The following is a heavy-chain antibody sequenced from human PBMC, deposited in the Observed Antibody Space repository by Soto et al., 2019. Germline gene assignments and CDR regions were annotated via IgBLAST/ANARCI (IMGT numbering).Heavy chain of an antibody. CDR2: IKQDGSEK. J-gene: IGHJ4*02. V-gene: IGHV3-7*01. Sequence: EVQLVESGGGLVQPGGSLRLSCAASGFTFSSYWMSWVRQAPGKGLEWVANIKQDGSEKYYVDSVKGRFTISRDNAKNSLYLQMNSLRAEDTAVYYCARGRVCSTGCYNFDYWGQGTLVTVSS. D-gene: IGHD2-2*01. CDR1: GFTFSSYW. CDR3: ARGRVCSTGCYNFDY.